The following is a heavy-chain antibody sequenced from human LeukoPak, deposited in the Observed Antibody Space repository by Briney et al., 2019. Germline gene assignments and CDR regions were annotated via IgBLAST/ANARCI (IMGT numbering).Heavy chain of an antibody. J-gene: IGHJ5*02. CDR1: GGSFSGYY. CDR2: INHSGST. Sequence: PSETLSLTCAVYGGSFSGYYWSWIRQPPGKGLEWIGEINHSGSTNYNPSLKSRVTISVDRSKNQFSLKLSSVTAADTAVYYCARGPIVVVTADWFDPWGQGTLVTVSS. V-gene: IGHV4-34*01. D-gene: IGHD2-21*02. CDR3: ARGPIVVVTADWFDP.